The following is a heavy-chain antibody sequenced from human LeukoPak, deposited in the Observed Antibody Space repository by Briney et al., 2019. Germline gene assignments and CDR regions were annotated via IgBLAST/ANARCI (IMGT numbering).Heavy chain of an antibody. V-gene: IGHV4-38-2*01. CDR3: ASDVLLWFGELSALMDV. D-gene: IGHD3-10*01. CDR2: IYHSGST. CDR1: GYSISSGYY. Sequence: SETLSLTCAVSGYSISSGYYWGWIRQPPGKGLEWIRSIYHSGSTYYNPSLKSRVTISVDTSKNQFSLKLRSVTAADTAVYYCASDVLLWFGELSALMDVWGKGTTVTVSS. J-gene: IGHJ6*03.